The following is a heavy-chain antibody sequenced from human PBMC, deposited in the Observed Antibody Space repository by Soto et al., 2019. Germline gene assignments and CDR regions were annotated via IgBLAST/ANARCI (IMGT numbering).Heavy chain of an antibody. CDR1: GFTFGSYA. Sequence: QSGGSLRLSCAASGFTFGSYAMHWVRQAPGKGLEWVAVISYDGSNKYYADSVKGRFTISRDNSKNTLYLQMNSLRAEDTAVYYCARGEMRITIFGVVIVPYYGMDVWGQGTTVTVSS. V-gene: IGHV3-30-3*01. CDR3: ARGEMRITIFGVVIVPYYGMDV. CDR2: ISYDGSNK. J-gene: IGHJ6*02. D-gene: IGHD3-3*01.